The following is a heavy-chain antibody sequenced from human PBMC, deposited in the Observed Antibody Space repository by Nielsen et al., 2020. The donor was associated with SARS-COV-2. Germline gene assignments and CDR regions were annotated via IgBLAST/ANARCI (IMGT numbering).Heavy chain of an antibody. J-gene: IGHJ4*02. CDR1: GFTFSSYA. V-gene: IGHV3-23*01. Sequence: GVLKISCAASGFTFSSYAMSWVRKAPGKGLEWVSSITGSGGAAFYADSVKGRFTISRDKSKNTLYLQMNSLRAEDTALYYCAKSGCSSTSCYKLTFFAYWGQGTLVTVSS. D-gene: IGHD2-2*02. CDR2: ITGSGGAA. CDR3: AKSGCSSTSCYKLTFFAY.